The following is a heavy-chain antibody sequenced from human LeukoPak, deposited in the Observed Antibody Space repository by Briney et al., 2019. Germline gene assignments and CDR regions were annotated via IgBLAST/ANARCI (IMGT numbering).Heavy chain of an antibody. J-gene: IGHJ4*02. V-gene: IGHV3-30*04. D-gene: IGHD2-15*01. Sequence: GGSLRLSCAASGFTFSSYAIHWVRQAPGKGLEWVALISFDGSNKYYADSVKGRFTISRDNSKNTLYLQMNSLRAEDTAIYYCAKDCNGGNCYIDYWGQGTLVTVAS. CDR3: AKDCNGGNCYIDY. CDR1: GFTFSSYA. CDR2: ISFDGSNK.